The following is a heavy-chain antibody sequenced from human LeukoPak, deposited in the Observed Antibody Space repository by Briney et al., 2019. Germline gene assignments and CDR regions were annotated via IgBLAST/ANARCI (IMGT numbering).Heavy chain of an antibody. D-gene: IGHD3-22*01. CDR3: ARHTYYYDSSGYWFDY. CDR1: GGSISSYY. CDR2: IYYSGST. Sequence: SETLSLTCTVSGGSISSYYWSWIRQPPGKGLEWIGYIYYSGSTNYNPSLKSRVTISVDTSKNQFSLKLSSVTAADTAVYYCARHTYYYDSSGYWFDYWGQGTLVTVSS. J-gene: IGHJ4*02. V-gene: IGHV4-59*01.